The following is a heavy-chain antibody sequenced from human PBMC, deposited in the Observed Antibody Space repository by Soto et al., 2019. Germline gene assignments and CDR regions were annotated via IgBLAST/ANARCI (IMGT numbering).Heavy chain of an antibody. Sequence: SETLSLTCTVSGGSIRSYYLSWIRQSPGKGLEWIGYIYSSGTTNYGGSTNYNPSLKSRVTISVDTSKNQFSLNLTSVTAADTAVYYCARGNWFDPWGQGTLVTVSS. CDR2: IYSSGTTNYGGST. V-gene: IGHV4-59*01. CDR3: ARGNWFDP. J-gene: IGHJ5*02. CDR1: GGSIRSYY.